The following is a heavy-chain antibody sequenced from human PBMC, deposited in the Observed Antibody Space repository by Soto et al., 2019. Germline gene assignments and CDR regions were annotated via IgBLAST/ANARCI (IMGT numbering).Heavy chain of an antibody. CDR1: GGSLSSYY. CDR2: IYYSGST. V-gene: IGHV4-59*01. Sequence: SETLSLTCTVSGGSLSSYYWSWIRQPPGKGLEWIGYIYYSGSTNYNPSLKSRVTISVDTSKNQFSLKLSSVTAADTAVYYCARAITIFGVAPFDPWRQGTLDTVSS. J-gene: IGHJ5*02. CDR3: ARAITIFGVAPFDP. D-gene: IGHD3-3*01.